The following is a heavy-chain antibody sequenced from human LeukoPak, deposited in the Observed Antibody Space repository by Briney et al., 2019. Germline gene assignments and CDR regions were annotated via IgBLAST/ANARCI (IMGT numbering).Heavy chain of an antibody. CDR1: GFTFSSYE. Sequence: GGSLRLSCAASGFTFSSYEMNWVRQAPGKGLEWVSYISSSGSTIYYADSLKGRFTISRDNARNSLYLQMNGLRVEDTAVYFCAIWETDQGGEFDSWGQGTLVTVSS. V-gene: IGHV3-48*03. CDR3: AIWETDQGGEFDS. J-gene: IGHJ4*02. CDR2: ISSSGSTI. D-gene: IGHD1-26*01.